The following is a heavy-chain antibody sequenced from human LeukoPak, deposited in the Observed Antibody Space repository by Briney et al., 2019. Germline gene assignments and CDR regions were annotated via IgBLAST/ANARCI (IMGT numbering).Heavy chain of an antibody. V-gene: IGHV1-18*01. D-gene: IGHD2-15*01. CDR1: GCTFTSYG. CDR3: ARGPYCSGGTCYSQYFDY. CDR2: ISGYNGNT. Sequence: ASVKVSCKASGCTFTSYGFSWVRQAPGQGLEWMGLISGYNGNTHYAQKLQGRVTLTTDRYTSTAYVALRSLRADDTAVYYCARGPYCSGGTCYSQYFDYWGQGTLVTVSS. J-gene: IGHJ4*02.